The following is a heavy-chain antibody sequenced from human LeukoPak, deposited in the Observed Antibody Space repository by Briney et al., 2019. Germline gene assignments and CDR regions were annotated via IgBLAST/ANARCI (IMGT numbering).Heavy chain of an antibody. CDR2: INPNSGGT. J-gene: IGHJ4*02. Sequence: ASVKVSCKASGYTFTSYGISWVRQAPEQGLEWMGWINPNSGGTNYAQNFQGRVTMTRDTSINTVYMELSRLKSDDTAVYSCGRDRGPDWWGSFDYWGQGTLVTVSS. CDR3: GRDRGPDWWGSFDY. CDR1: GYTFTSYG. V-gene: IGHV1-2*02. D-gene: IGHD3-16*01.